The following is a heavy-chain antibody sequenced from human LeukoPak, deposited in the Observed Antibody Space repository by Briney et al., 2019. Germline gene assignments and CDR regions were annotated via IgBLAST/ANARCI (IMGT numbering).Heavy chain of an antibody. Sequence: ASVKVSCKASGYTFTSYAMHWVRQAPGQRLEWMGWINAGNGNTQYSQKFQGRVTITRDTSASTAYMELSSLRSEDTAVYYCARSSRIYYYDSSGPFDYWGQGTLVTVSS. J-gene: IGHJ4*02. CDR2: INAGNGNT. CDR3: ARSSRIYYYDSSGPFDY. CDR1: GYTFTSYA. D-gene: IGHD3-22*01. V-gene: IGHV1-3*01.